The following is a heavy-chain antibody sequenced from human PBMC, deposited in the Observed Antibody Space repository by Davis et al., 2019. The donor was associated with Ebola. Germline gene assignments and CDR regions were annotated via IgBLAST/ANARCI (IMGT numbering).Heavy chain of an antibody. J-gene: IGHJ4*02. CDR3: ARLDYDFWSGYYGGYYFDY. V-gene: IGHV4-39*07. CDR1: GGSISSSSYY. CDR2: IYYSGST. Sequence: MPSETLSLTCTVSGGSISSSSYYWGWIRQPPGTGLEWIGSIYYSGSTYYNPSLKSRVTISVDTSKNQFSLKLSSVTAADTAVYYCARLDYDFWSGYYGGYYFDYWGQGTLVTVSS. D-gene: IGHD3-3*01.